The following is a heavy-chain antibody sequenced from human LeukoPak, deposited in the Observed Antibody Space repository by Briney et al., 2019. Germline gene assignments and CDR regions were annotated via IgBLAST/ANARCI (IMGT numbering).Heavy chain of an antibody. J-gene: IGHJ3*02. CDR3: AKISYDSSGYYADDAFDI. CDR1: GFTISNYA. D-gene: IGHD3-22*01. CDR2: ITGRGTFT. V-gene: IGHV3-23*01. Sequence: GGSLRLSCAASGFTISNYAMSWVRQAPGKGLEWVSAITGRGTFTDYADSVKGRFTISRDNSKNTLYLQMNSLRAEDTAVYYCAKISYDSSGYYADDAFDIWGQGTMVTVPS.